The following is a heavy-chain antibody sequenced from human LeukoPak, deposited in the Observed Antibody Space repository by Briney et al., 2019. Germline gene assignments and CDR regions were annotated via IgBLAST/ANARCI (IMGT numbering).Heavy chain of an antibody. V-gene: IGHV3-7*01. CDR2: IKQDGSEK. CDR3: ARRYFDY. Sequence: GGSLRLSCAASGFTLSSYWMSWVRQAPGKGLEWVANIKQDGSEKYYVDYVKGRFTISRDNAKNSLYLQMNSLRAEDTAVYYCARRYFDYWGQGTLVTVSS. D-gene: IGHD2-15*01. J-gene: IGHJ4*02. CDR1: GFTLSSYW.